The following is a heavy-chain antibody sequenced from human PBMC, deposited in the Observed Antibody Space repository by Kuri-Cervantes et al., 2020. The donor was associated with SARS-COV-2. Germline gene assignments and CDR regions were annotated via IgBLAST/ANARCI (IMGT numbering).Heavy chain of an antibody. J-gene: IGHJ4*02. Sequence: SETLSLTCAVYGGSFSGYYWSWIRQPPGKGLEWIGEINHSGSTNYNPSLKSRVTISVDTSKNQFSLKLSSVTAADTAVYYCARRRYYYDSSGLDYWGRGTLVTVSS. V-gene: IGHV4-34*01. CDR1: GGSFSGYY. CDR3: ARRRYYYDSSGLDY. D-gene: IGHD3-22*01. CDR2: INHSGST.